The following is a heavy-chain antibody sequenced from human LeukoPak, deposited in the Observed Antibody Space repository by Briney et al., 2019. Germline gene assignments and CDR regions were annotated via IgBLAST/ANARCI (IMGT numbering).Heavy chain of an antibody. J-gene: IGHJ2*01. CDR3: ASAYCGGDCTPYWYFDL. CDR2: IYYIGNT. V-gene: IGHV4-30-4*01. Sequence: PSETLSLTCTVSGGSISSGDYYWSWIRRPPGKGLEWIGYIYYIGNTFYNPSLKSLVTISVDTSKNQFSLKLSSVTAADTAVYYCASAYCGGDCTPYWYFDLWGRGTLVTVSS. CDR1: GGSISSGDYY. D-gene: IGHD2-21*02.